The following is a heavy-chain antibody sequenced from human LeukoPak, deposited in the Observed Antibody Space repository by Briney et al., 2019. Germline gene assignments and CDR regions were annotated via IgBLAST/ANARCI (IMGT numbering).Heavy chain of an antibody. CDR3: AKAPDIVVVPARFDY. V-gene: IGHV3-74*03. D-gene: IGHD2-2*01. CDR1: GFTFSNYW. CDR2: IKTDGTTT. J-gene: IGHJ4*02. Sequence: GGSLRLSCAASGFTFSNYWMQWVRQAPGKGLVWVSRIKTDGTTTTYADSVEGRFTISRDNAKNTLYLEMNSLRAEDTAVYYCAKAPDIVVVPARFDYWGQGTLVTVSS.